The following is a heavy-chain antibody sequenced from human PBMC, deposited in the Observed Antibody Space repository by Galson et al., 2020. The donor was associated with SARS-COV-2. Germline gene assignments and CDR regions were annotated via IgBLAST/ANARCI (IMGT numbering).Heavy chain of an antibody. CDR2: ISYDGSNK. CDR3: AGVGVYYYDSSGPFDY. J-gene: IGHJ4*02. CDR1: GFTFSSYA. D-gene: IGHD3-22*01. Sequence: GGSLRLSCAASGFTFSSYAMHWVRQAPGKGLEWVAVISYDGSNKYYADSVKGRFTISRDNSKNTLYLQMNSLRAEDTAVYYCAGVGVYYYDSSGPFDYWGQGTLVTVSS. V-gene: IGHV3-30-3*01.